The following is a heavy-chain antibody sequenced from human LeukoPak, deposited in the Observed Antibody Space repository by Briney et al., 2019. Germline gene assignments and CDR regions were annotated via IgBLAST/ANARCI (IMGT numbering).Heavy chain of an antibody. V-gene: IGHV4-59*08. D-gene: IGHD3-10*01. Sequence: SETLSLTCTVSDGSISGYYWGWIRQAPGRGLEWIAYIHYTGINNYNPSLKSRAAISVGTSTNQFSLKLTSVTAADTAMYYCAKHITNSGSAFDLWGRGTLVTVSS. CDR3: AKHITNSGSAFDL. J-gene: IGHJ2*01. CDR1: DGSISGYY. CDR2: IHYTGIN.